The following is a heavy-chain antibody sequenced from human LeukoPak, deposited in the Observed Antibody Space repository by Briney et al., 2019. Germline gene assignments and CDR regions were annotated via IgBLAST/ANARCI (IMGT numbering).Heavy chain of an antibody. D-gene: IGHD6-19*01. Sequence: SETLSLTCTVSGGSISSYYWSWIQQPAGKGLEWIGRIYTSGSTNYNPSLKSRVTMSVDTSKNQFSLKLSSVTAADTAVYYCARDRVAVAGYYNWFDPWGQGTLVTVSS. CDR1: GGSISSYY. CDR3: ARDRVAVAGYYNWFDP. J-gene: IGHJ5*02. CDR2: IYTSGST. V-gene: IGHV4-4*07.